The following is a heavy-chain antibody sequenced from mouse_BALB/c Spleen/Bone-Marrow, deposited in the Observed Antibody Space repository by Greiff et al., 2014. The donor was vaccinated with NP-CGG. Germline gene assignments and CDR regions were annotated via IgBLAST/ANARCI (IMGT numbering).Heavy chain of an antibody. CDR1: GYTFTSYY. D-gene: IGHD2-12*01. J-gene: IGHJ4*01. CDR3: TRSRRAMDH. Sequence: VKLMESGAELVKPGASVKLSCKASGYTFTSYYMCWVKQRPGQGLEWIGEINPSNGGTNFNEKFKSKATLTVDKSSSTAYMSPSSLTSEDSAVYYCTRSRRAMDHWGQGTSVTVSS. CDR2: INPSNGGT. V-gene: IGHV1S81*02.